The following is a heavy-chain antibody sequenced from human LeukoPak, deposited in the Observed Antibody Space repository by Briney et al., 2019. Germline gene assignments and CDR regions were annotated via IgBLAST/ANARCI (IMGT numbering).Heavy chain of an antibody. CDR1: GFIFDTHT. V-gene: IGHV3-23*01. CDR2: ISGSGDST. CDR3: AKHKENYGDSCLDDY. D-gene: IGHD4-17*01. Sequence: GGSLRLSCTASGFIFDTHTLTWVRQAPGKGLEWVASISGSGDSTNYGDSVKGRFTISRDNSKNTLYLQMNSLRGEDTAVYYCAKHKENYGDSCLDDYWGQGTLVTVSS. J-gene: IGHJ4*02.